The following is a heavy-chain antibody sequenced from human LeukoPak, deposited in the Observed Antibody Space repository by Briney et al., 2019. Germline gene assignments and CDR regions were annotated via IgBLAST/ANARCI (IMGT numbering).Heavy chain of an antibody. CDR3: AKAISGYGADDWFRGYYFDY. CDR1: GFTFGIYA. CDR2: ISGNSDST. V-gene: IGHV3-23*01. Sequence: PGGSLRLSCAASGFTFGIYAVSWVRQAPGRGLEWVSVISGNSDSTHYADSVKGRFTISRDNSKNTLYLQMNSLRAEDTAIYYCAKAISGYGADDWFRGYYFDYWGQGTLVTVSP. D-gene: IGHD5-12*01. J-gene: IGHJ4*02.